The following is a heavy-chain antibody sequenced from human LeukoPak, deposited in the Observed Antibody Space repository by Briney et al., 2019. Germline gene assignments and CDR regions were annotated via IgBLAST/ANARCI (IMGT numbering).Heavy chain of an antibody. Sequence: SQTLSLTCAISGDSVSSNSATWNWIRQSPPRGLEWLGRTYYRSKWYNEYAVSVKSRITINPDTSKNQFSLQLNSVTPDDTAVYFCARGSPRHLDYWGQGTLVTVSS. CDR1: GDSVSSNSAT. CDR2: TYYRSKWYN. J-gene: IGHJ4*02. CDR3: ARGSPRHLDY. D-gene: IGHD6-19*01. V-gene: IGHV6-1*01.